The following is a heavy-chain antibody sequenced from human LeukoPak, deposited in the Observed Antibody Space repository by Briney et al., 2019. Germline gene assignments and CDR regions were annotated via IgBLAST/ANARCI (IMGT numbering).Heavy chain of an antibody. CDR2: INPNSGGT. CDR1: GYTFTGYY. J-gene: IGHJ5*02. D-gene: IGHD2-2*02. Sequence: ASVKVSCKASGYTFTGYYMHWVRQAPGQGLEWMGRINPNSGGTNYAQKFQGRVTMTRDTSISTAYMELTRLTSDDTALYYCATADYCSSTTCYTFDPWGQGTLVTVSS. CDR3: ATADYCSSTTCYTFDP. V-gene: IGHV1-2*06.